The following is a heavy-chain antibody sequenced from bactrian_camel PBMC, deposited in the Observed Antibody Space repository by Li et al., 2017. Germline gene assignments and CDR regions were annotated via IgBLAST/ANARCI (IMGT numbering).Heavy chain of an antibody. Sequence: VQLVESGGGSVQAGGSLRLSCTSPGFLFDEAAMGWYRQAPGNECELVSFIRSDGHTHYADSVKGRFTISQDTAKNSVYLQMNSLKFEDTAVYYCVKDAPQPLVGGACGANDYWGQGTQVTVS. CDR1: GFLFDEAA. D-gene: IGHD7*01. CDR2: IRSDGHT. V-gene: IGHV3S60*01. CDR3: VKDAPQPLVGGACGANDY. J-gene: IGHJ4*01.